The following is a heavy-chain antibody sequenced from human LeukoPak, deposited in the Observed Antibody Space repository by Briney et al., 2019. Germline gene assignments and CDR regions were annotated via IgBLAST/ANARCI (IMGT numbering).Heavy chain of an antibody. V-gene: IGHV1-46*01. Sequence: ASVKVSCKASGYTFTSYYMHWVRQAPGQGLEWMGIINPSGGSTSYAQKFQGRVTMTRDMSTSTVYMELSSLRAEDTAVYYCAKEGSTLWDYDSSGAYWGQGTLVTVSS. D-gene: IGHD3-22*01. J-gene: IGHJ4*02. CDR1: GYTFTSYY. CDR2: INPSGGST. CDR3: AKEGSTLWDYDSSGAY.